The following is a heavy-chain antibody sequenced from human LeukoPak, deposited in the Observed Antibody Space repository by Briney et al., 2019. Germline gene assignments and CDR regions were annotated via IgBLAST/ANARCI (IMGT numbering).Heavy chain of an antibody. D-gene: IGHD1-26*01. CDR3: ARGATFGSYKGLGAFDY. J-gene: IGHJ4*02. Sequence: GGSLRLSCASSGSTVRSTYMSWVRQAPGKGLEWVSVIYSGGSTYYADSVKGRFTISRDNFKNTLYLQMNNLRAGDTAVYYCARGATFGSYKGLGAFDYWGQGTLVTVSS. CDR1: GSTVRSTY. CDR2: IYSGGST. V-gene: IGHV3-66*01.